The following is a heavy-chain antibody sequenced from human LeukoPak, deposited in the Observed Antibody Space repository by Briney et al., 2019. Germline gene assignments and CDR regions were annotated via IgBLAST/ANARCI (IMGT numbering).Heavy chain of an antibody. CDR3: ASLTGELQLSY. Sequence: SETLSLTCTVSGGSISSYYWGWIRQPPGKGLEWIGSIYYSGSTYYNPSLKSRVTISVDTSKNQFSLKLSSVTAADTAVYCCASLTGELQLSYWGQGTLVTVSS. CDR2: IYYSGST. CDR1: GGSISSYY. J-gene: IGHJ4*02. V-gene: IGHV4-39*07. D-gene: IGHD5-24*01.